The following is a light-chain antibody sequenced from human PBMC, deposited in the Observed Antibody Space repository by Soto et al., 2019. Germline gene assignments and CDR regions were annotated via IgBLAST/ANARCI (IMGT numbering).Light chain of an antibody. J-gene: IGLJ1*01. CDR3: SSYTSSSTHV. V-gene: IGLV2-14*03. Sequence: QSVLTQPASVSGSPGQSITISCTGTSSDIGAFTFVSWYQQHPGKVPKLMIFDVNRRPSGVSDRFSGSKSGNTASLTISGLHAEDEGDYYCSSYTSSSTHVFGSGTKLTVL. CDR1: SSDIGAFTF. CDR2: DVN.